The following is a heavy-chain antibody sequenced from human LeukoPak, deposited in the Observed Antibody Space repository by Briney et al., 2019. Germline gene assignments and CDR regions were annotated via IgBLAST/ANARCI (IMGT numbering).Heavy chain of an antibody. CDR1: GYTFTGYY. J-gene: IGHJ5*02. CDR2: INPNSGGT. V-gene: IGHV1-2*02. Sequence: GASVKVSCKASGYTFTGYYMHWVRQAPGQGLEWMGWINPNSGGTNYAQKFQGRVTMTRDTSISTAYMELSRLRSDDTAVYYCARDIGAVAGQNWFDPWGQGTLVTVSS. CDR3: ARDIGAVAGQNWFDP. D-gene: IGHD6-19*01.